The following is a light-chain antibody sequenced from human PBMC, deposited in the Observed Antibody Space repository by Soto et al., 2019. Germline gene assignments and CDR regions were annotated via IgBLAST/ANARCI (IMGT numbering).Light chain of an antibody. V-gene: IGLV2-11*02. CDR3: CSYAGRYTRI. J-gene: IGLJ2*01. CDR1: SSNIGNNY. CDR2: DVN. Sequence: QSVLTQPPSVSAAPGQKVTISCSGSSSNIGNNYVSWYQQLPGTAPKLILYDVNNRPSGVPDRFSGSKSGSTASLTISGLQAEDEADYYCCSYAGRYTRIFGGGTKLTVL.